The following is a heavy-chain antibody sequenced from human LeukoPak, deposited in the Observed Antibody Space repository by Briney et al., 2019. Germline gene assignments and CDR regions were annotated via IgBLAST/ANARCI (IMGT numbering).Heavy chain of an antibody. CDR1: GFTFRRYW. V-gene: IGHV3-74*01. D-gene: IGHD4-17*01. CDR3: AKKTSEYGDASSPDY. J-gene: IGHJ4*02. Sequence: GGSLRLSCAASGFTFRRYWMHWVRQAPGKGLVWVSRMNPDGSRINYADSVKGRFTISRDNSKNTLHLQMNNLRAEDTAVYFCAKKTSEYGDASSPDYWGQGTLVTVSS. CDR2: MNPDGSRI.